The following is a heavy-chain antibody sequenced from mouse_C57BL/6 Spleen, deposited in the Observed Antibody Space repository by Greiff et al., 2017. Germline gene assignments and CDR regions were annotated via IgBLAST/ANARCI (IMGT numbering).Heavy chain of an antibody. CDR3: AREGDDYDWFAY. J-gene: IGHJ3*01. Sequence: EVMLVESGGGLVKPGGSLKLSCAASGFTFSSYAMSWVRQTPEKRLEWVATISDGGSYTYYPDNVKGRFTISRYNAKNNLYLQMSHLKSEDTAMYYCAREGDDYDWFAYWGQGTLVTVSA. CDR1: GFTFSSYA. D-gene: IGHD2-4*01. V-gene: IGHV5-4*01. CDR2: ISDGGSYT.